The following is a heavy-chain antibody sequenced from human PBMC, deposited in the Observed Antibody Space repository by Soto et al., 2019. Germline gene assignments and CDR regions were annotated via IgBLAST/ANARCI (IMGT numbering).Heavy chain of an antibody. CDR1: GFTFSSYA. V-gene: IGHV3-7*01. CDR3: ATVPWTAAAS. CDR2: IKPDGSEK. J-gene: IGHJ5*02. Sequence: GGSLRLSCAASGFTFSSYAMSWVRQAPGKGLEWVATIKPDGSEKDYVEFVKGRFTISRDNAKNSLYLQMNSLRAEDTAVYYCATVPWTAAASWGQGTLVTVSS. D-gene: IGHD6-13*01.